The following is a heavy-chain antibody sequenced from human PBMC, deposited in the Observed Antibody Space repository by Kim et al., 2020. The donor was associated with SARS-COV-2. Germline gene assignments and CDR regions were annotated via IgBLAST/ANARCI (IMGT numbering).Heavy chain of an antibody. Sequence: SETLSLICTVSGGSISSSSYYWGWIHQPPGKGLEWIGSIYYSGSTYYNPSLKSRVTISVDTSKNQFSLKLSSVTAADTAVYYCARADPSTVANFDYWGQGTLVTVSS. J-gene: IGHJ4*02. CDR3: ARADPSTVANFDY. CDR1: GGSISSSSYY. CDR2: IYYSGST. D-gene: IGHD4-17*01. V-gene: IGHV4-39*01.